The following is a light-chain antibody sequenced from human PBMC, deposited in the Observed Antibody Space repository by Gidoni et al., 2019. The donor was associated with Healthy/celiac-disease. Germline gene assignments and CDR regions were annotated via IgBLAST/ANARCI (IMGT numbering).Light chain of an antibody. J-gene: IGLJ1*01. CDR2: DVS. Sequence: QSALTQPASVSGSPGQSITISCTGTSSDVGVYHYVSWYQQHPGKAPKLMIYDVSNRPSGVSNRFSGSKSGNTASLTISGLQAEDEADYYCSSYTSSSTLVFGTGTKVTVL. CDR1: SSDVGVYHY. CDR3: SSYTSSSTLV. V-gene: IGLV2-14*03.